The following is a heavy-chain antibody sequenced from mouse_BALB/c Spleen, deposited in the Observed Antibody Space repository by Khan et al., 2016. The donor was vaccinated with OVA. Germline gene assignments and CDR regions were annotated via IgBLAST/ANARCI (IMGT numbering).Heavy chain of an antibody. CDR2: IGPGSGST. CDR1: GYTFTSYW. CDR3: ARSKYYSSSLDAMDY. D-gene: IGHD1-1*01. V-gene: IGHV1S41*01. J-gene: IGHJ4*01. Sequence: DLVKPGASVKLSCKASGYTFTSYWINWIKQRPGQGLEWIGRIGPGSGSTSYNEMFTGKATLTVDTTSSTAYIQLSSLSSEDSAVYFCARSKYYSSSLDAMDYWGQGTSVTVSS.